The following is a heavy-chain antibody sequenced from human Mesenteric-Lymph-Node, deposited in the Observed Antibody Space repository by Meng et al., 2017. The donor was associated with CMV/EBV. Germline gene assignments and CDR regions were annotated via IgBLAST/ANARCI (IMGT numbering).Heavy chain of an antibody. CDR3: AREYCSSTSCYSDYYYGMDV. J-gene: IGHJ6*02. CDR2: ISSSSSTI. Sequence: GGSLRLSCAASGFTFSSNSMNWVRQAPGKGLEWVSSISSSSSTIYYADSVKGRFTISRDNAKNSLYLQMNSLRAEDTAVYYCAREYCSSTSCYSDYYYGMDVWGQGTTVTVSS. D-gene: IGHD2-2*02. V-gene: IGHV3-21*01. CDR1: GFTFSSNS.